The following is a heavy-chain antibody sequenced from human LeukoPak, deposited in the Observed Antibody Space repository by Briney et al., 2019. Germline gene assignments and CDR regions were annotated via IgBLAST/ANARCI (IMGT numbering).Heavy chain of an antibody. CDR3: ARYNYDFWSGYSKWFDP. V-gene: IGHV4-59*01. D-gene: IGHD3-3*01. Sequence: SETLSLTCTVSGGSISSSYWSWIRQPPGKGLEWIGYIYYSGSTNYNPSLKSRVPISVDTSKNQFSLKLSSVTAADTAVYYCARYNYDFWSGYSKWFDPWGQGTLVTVSS. CDR1: GGSISSSY. J-gene: IGHJ5*02. CDR2: IYYSGST.